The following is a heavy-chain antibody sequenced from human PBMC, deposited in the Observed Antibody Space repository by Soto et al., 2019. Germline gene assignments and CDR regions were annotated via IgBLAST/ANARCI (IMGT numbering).Heavy chain of an antibody. J-gene: IGHJ5*02. CDR3: ARVASSAARDWFDP. CDR1: GYTFTGYF. CDR2: INPNTGGT. V-gene: IGHV1-2*02. Sequence: QVQLVQSGAEVKKPGASVKVSCMASGYTFTGYFIHWVREVPGQGLEYMGWINPNTGGTDYAQKFQGRVTMTRDTSISTVFMETKRLTSDDTAVYYCARVASSAARDWFDPWGQGTLVTVSS. D-gene: IGHD3-10*01.